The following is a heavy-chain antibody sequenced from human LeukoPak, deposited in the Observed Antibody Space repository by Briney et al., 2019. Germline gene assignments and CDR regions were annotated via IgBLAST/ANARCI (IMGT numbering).Heavy chain of an antibody. V-gene: IGHV4-4*07. CDR3: ARVASGSNAGTALFDY. Sequence: PSETLSLTCAVSGGSISSHYWSCIPQPPGKGLGYMVRIYTSGSTNYNPSLKSRVTMSVDTYKNQFSLKPSSVTAADTAVYYCARVASGSNAGTALFDYWGQGTLVTVSS. D-gene: IGHD6-13*01. CDR1: GGSISSHY. J-gene: IGHJ4*02. CDR2: IYTSGST.